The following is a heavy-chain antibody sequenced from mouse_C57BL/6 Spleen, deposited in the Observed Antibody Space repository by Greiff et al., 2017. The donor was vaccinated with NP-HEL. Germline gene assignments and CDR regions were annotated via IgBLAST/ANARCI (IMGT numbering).Heavy chain of an antibody. CDR1: GYTFTSYW. CDR3: ARRGITTVVADY. D-gene: IGHD1-1*01. V-gene: IGHV1-69*01. J-gene: IGHJ2*01. Sequence: VQLQQPGAELVMPGASVKLSCKASGYTFTSYWMHWVKQRPGQGLEWIGEIDPSDSYTNYNQKFKGKSTLTVDKSTSTAYMQLSSLTSEDSAVYYCARRGITTVVADYWGQGTTLTVSS. CDR2: IDPSDSYT.